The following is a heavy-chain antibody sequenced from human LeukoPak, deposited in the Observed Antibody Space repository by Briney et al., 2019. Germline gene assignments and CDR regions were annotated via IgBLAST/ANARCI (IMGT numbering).Heavy chain of an antibody. CDR2: IIPIFGTA. J-gene: IGHJ5*02. CDR3: ARAMAARRGGNWFDP. Sequence: SVKVSCKASGGTFSSYGINWVRQAPGQGLEWMGGIIPIFGTADYAPKFQGRVTITADESTSTAYVELSNLRSEDTAVYYCARAMAARRGGNWFDPWGQGTLVTVSS. CDR1: GGTFSSYG. D-gene: IGHD6-6*01. V-gene: IGHV1-69*13.